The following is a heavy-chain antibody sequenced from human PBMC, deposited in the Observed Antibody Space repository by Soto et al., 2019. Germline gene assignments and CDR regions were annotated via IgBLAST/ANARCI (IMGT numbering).Heavy chain of an antibody. J-gene: IGHJ4*02. D-gene: IGHD1-26*01. CDR2: MNPSNGNT. Sequence: ASVKVSCKASGYTFTNYDINWVRQATGQGLEWMGWMNPSNGNTGYAQKFQGRVTMTRDTSISTAYMELSSLTSADTAVYYCARFVRHQLPTIDYWGQGALVTFSS. CDR3: ARFVRHQLPTIDY. CDR1: GYTFTNYD. V-gene: IGHV1-8*01.